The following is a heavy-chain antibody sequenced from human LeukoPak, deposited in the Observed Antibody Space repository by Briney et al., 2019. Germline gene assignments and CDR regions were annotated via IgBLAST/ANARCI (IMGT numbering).Heavy chain of an antibody. D-gene: IGHD4-17*01. J-gene: IGHJ4*02. CDR1: GGSFSGYY. CDR2: INHSGST. CDR3: AGGDYGDYGLDY. V-gene: IGHV4-34*01. Sequence: PSETLSLTCAVYGGSFSGYYWSWIRQPPGKGLGWIGEINHSGSTNYNPSLKSRVTISVDTSKNQFSLKLSSVTAADTAVYYCAGGDYGDYGLDYWGQGTLVTVSS.